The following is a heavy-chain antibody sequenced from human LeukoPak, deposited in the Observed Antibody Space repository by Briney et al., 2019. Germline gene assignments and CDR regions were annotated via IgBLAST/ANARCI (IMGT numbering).Heavy chain of an antibody. D-gene: IGHD2-8*01. V-gene: IGHV3-20*04. CDR3: ARGFRNGPFDC. J-gene: IGHJ4*02. CDR1: GFTFDDYG. Sequence: GGSLRLSCEASGFTFDDYGMSWVRQPPGKGLEWVSGINRNGGSADYADSVKGRFTISRDNAKNSHFLQMNSLRVEDTALYYCARGFRNGPFDCWGQGTLVTVSS. CDR2: INRNGGSA.